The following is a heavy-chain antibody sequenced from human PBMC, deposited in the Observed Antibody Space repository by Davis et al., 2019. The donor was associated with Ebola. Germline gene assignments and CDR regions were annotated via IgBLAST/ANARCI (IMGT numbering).Heavy chain of an antibody. CDR3: TTHSLTGYYQGDY. CDR1: GFTFSGSA. J-gene: IGHJ4*02. CDR2: IRSKANSYAT. V-gene: IGHV3-73*01. Sequence: GGSLRLFCAASGFTFSGSAMHWVRQASGKGLEWVGRIRSKANSYATAYAASVKGRFTISRDDSKNTAYLQMNSLKTEDTAVYYCTTHSLTGYYQGDYWGQGTLVTVSS. D-gene: IGHD3-9*01.